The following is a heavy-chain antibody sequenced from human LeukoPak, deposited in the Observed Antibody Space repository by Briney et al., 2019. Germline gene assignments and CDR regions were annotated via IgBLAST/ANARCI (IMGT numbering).Heavy chain of an antibody. Sequence: GRSLRLSCAASGFTFSSYAMHWVRQAPGKGLEWVALISYDGSNKYYADSVKGRFTISRDNSKNTLYLQKNSLRAQDTAVYYCARGRYGSGSKRGMDVWGKGTTVTVSS. V-gene: IGHV3-30*04. J-gene: IGHJ6*04. CDR1: GFTFSSYA. CDR3: ARGRYGSGSKRGMDV. CDR2: ISYDGSNK. D-gene: IGHD3-10*01.